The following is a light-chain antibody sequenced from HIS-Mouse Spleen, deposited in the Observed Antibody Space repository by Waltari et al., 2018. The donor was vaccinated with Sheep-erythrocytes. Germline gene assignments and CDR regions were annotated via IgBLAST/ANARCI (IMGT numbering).Light chain of an antibody. J-gene: IGKJ1*01. Sequence: IQMTQSPSSLSASVGDRVTITCQASQDISNSLNWYQQKPGKAPKLLIYDASSLESGVPSRFSGSGSGTDFTLTISSLQPEDFATYYCQQFNNYPRTFGQGTKVEIK. CDR2: DAS. CDR1: QDISNS. V-gene: IGKV1D-13*01. CDR3: QQFNNYPRT.